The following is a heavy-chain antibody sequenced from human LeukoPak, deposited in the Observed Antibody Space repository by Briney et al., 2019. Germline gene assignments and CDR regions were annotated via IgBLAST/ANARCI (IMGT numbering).Heavy chain of an antibody. V-gene: IGHV4-59*01. CDR2: IYYSGST. CDR1: GGSISSYY. J-gene: IGHJ4*02. D-gene: IGHD5-24*01. Sequence: SETLSLTCTVSGGSISSYYWSWIRQPPGKGLEWIGYIYYSGSTNYNPSLKSRVTISVDPSKNQFSLKLSSVTAADTAVYYCARDGDGYPYYFDYWGQGTLVTVSS. CDR3: ARDGDGYPYYFDY.